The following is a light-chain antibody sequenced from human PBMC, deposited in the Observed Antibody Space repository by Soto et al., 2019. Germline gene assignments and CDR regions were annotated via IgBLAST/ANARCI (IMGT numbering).Light chain of an antibody. CDR3: QQYNNWPPLT. CDR1: QSVSSN. J-gene: IGKJ4*01. CDR2: AAS. Sequence: EIVMTQSPATLSVSPGEGATLSCRASQSVSSNLAWYQQKPGQAPRLLIYAASTRATGNPARFRGSGSGTEFTLTITSLQSEDFAVYYCQQYNNWPPLTFGGGTKVEIK. V-gene: IGKV3-15*01.